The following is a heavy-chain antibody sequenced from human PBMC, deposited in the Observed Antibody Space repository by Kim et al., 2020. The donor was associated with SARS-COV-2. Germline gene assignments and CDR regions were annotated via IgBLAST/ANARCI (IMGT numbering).Heavy chain of an antibody. D-gene: IGHD6-19*01. CDR2: SYHSGST. CDR1: GSSISSDYY. V-gene: IGHV4-38-2*02. CDR3: ARGRWDSSGWSYGMDV. J-gene: IGHJ6*02. Sequence: SETLSLTCTVSGSSISSDYYWGWIRQPPGKGLEWIGSSYHSGSTYDNPSLKRRVTILVDTSKNQFSLKVTSVSAADTAVYFCARGRWDSSGWSYGMDVWGQATTVTVSS.